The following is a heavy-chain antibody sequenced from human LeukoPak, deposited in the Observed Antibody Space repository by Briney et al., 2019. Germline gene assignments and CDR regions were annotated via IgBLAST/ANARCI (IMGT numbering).Heavy chain of an antibody. J-gene: IGHJ4*02. CDR1: GFTFSSYS. CDR2: ISSSSSTI. V-gene: IGHV3-48*01. D-gene: IGHD6-19*01. CDR3: ARDARIAVAESSVY. Sequence: PGGSLRLSCAASGFTFSSYSMNWVRQAPGKGLEWVSYISSSSSTIYYADSVKGRFTISRDNAKNSLYLQMNSLRAEDTAVYYCARDARIAVAESSVYWGQGTLVTVSS.